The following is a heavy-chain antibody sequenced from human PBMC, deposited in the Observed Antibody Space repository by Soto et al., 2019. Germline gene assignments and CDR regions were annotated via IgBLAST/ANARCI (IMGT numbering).Heavy chain of an antibody. Sequence: ASVKVSCKASGYTFTSFAVSWVRQAPGQGLEWMGRISAYNGNTTYAQKLQGRITMTTDTSTSTAHMELRSLSSDDTAVYYCARDSGVSWYFWGQGTLVTVSS. D-gene: IGHD6-13*01. CDR2: ISAYNGNT. J-gene: IGHJ4*02. CDR3: ARDSGVSWYF. CDR1: GYTFTSFA. V-gene: IGHV1-18*01.